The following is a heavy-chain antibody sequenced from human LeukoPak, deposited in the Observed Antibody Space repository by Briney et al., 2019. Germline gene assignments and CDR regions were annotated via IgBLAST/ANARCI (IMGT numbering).Heavy chain of an antibody. CDR1: GGTFSSYA. CDR2: IIPIFGTA. D-gene: IGHD5-18*01. V-gene: IGHV1-69*06. Sequence: GSSVKVSCKASGGTFSSYAISWVRQAPGQGLEWMGGIIPIFGTANYAQKFQGRVTITADKSTSTAYMELSSLRSEDTAVYYCARDSGYSYGLGYWFDPWGQGTLVTVSS. CDR3: ARDSGYSYGLGYWFDP. J-gene: IGHJ5*02.